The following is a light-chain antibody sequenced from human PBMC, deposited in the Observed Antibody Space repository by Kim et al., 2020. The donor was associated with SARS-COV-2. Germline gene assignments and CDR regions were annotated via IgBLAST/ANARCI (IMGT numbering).Light chain of an antibody. CDR3: QAWDSGTVV. V-gene: IGLV3-1*01. J-gene: IGLJ2*01. Sequence: SVSPGQKASIPCAGDKLGDKYACWYQQKPGQSPVLVIYQDNKRPSGIPGRFSGSNSGNTATLTISGTQAMDEADYYCQAWDSGTVVFGGGTQLTVL. CDR1: KLGDKY. CDR2: QDN.